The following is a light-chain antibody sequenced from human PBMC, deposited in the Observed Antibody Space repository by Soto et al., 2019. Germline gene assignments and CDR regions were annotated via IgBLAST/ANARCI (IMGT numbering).Light chain of an antibody. Sequence: QSVLTQPPSASGSFGQSVTISCTGTSSDVGGYNYVSWYQQHPGKAPKVMIYEVSERPSGVPDRFSGSKSGNTASLTISGLQAEDEADYYCCSYAGSSTLVFGTGTKVTVL. V-gene: IGLV2-8*01. J-gene: IGLJ1*01. CDR1: SSDVGGYNY. CDR3: CSYAGSSTLV. CDR2: EVS.